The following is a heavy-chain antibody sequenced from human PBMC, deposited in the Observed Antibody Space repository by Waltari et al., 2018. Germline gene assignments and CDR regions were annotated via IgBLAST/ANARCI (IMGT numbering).Heavy chain of an antibody. Sequence: QVQLQESGPGLVKPSETLSLTCTVSGGSISSYYWSWIRQPAGKGLEWIGRIYTSGSTNYNPSLKSRVTMSVDTSKNQFSLKLSSVTAADTAVYYCARDREAVQYQLLSVWFDPWGQGTLVTVSS. J-gene: IGHJ5*02. CDR3: ARDREAVQYQLLSVWFDP. V-gene: IGHV4-4*07. D-gene: IGHD2-2*01. CDR1: GGSISSYY. CDR2: IYTSGST.